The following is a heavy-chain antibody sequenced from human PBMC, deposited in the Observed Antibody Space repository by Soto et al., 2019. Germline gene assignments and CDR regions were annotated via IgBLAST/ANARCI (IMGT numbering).Heavy chain of an antibody. Sequence: PGGSLRLSCAASGFTFSSYWMSWVRQAPGKGLEWVANIKQDGSEKYYVDSVKGRFTISRDNAKNSLYLQMNSLRAEDTAVYYCAREPSLMRRLLECYYYGMDVWGQGTTVTVSS. CDR3: AREPSLMRRLLECYYYGMDV. CDR1: GFTFSSYW. CDR2: IKQDGSEK. J-gene: IGHJ6*02. D-gene: IGHD3-3*01. V-gene: IGHV3-7*01.